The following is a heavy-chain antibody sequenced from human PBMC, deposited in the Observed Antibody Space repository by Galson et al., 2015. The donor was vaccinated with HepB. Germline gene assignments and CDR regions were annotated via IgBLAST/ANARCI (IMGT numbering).Heavy chain of an antibody. Sequence: SLRLSCAASGFTFSSYGMHWVRQAPGKGLEWVAFIRYDGSNRYYADSVKGRFTISRDDSKNTLYLQMNSLRAEDTAVYYCAKDHSGNILGINFDYWGQGTLVTVSS. CDR3: AKDHSGNILGINFDY. CDR2: IRYDGSNR. V-gene: IGHV3-30*02. D-gene: IGHD7-27*01. J-gene: IGHJ4*02. CDR1: GFTFSSYG.